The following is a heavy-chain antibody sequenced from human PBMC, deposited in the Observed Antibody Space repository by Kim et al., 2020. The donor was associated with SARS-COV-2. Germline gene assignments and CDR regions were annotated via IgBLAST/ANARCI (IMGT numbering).Heavy chain of an antibody. J-gene: IGHJ4*02. CDR3: AKVIESPYCSGGSCYG. D-gene: IGHD2-15*01. V-gene: IGHV3-23*01. Sequence: SVKGRFTISRDNSKNTLYLQMNSLRAEDTAVYYCAKVIESPYCSGGSCYGWGQGTLVTVSS.